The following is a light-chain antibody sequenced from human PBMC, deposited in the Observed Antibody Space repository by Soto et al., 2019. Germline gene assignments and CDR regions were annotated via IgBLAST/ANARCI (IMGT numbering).Light chain of an antibody. CDR1: NSNIGANA. Sequence: QSVLTQPPSASGTPGQRVTISCSGSNSNIGANAVNWYQHLSGTAPKLLIYSNNQRPSGVPDRFSGSKSGTSASLAISGLQSEDEADYYCAAWDDSLNGRYVFGTGTKLTVL. J-gene: IGLJ1*01. CDR2: SNN. CDR3: AAWDDSLNGRYV. V-gene: IGLV1-44*01.